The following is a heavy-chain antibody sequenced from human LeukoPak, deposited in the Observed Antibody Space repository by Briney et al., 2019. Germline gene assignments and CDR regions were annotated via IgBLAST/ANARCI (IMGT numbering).Heavy chain of an antibody. CDR2: INHSGST. CDR1: GGSISSYY. J-gene: IGHJ4*02. D-gene: IGHD3-3*01. V-gene: IGHV4-34*01. Sequence: SETLSLTCTVSGGSISSYYWSWIRQPPGKGLEWIGEINHSGSTNYNPSLKSRATISVDTSKNQFSLKLSSVTAADTAVYYCARGRRRVVITPRYYFDYWGQGTLVTVSS. CDR3: ARGRRRVVITPRYYFDY.